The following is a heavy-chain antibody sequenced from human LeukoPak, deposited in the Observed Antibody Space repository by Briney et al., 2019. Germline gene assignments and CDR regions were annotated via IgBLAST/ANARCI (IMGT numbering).Heavy chain of an antibody. CDR2: ISGSGDRT. D-gene: IGHD6-19*01. V-gene: IGHV3-23*01. Sequence: PGGSLRLSCIASGFTFSNYGMSWVRQAPGKGLEWVSIISGSGDRTLHADSVKGRFTVSRDNSKNTVYLQMNSLRAEDTAVYYCAKDPGVGQQWLIAFDYWGQGTLVTVSS. CDR1: GFTFSNYG. CDR3: AKDPGVGQQWLIAFDY. J-gene: IGHJ4*02.